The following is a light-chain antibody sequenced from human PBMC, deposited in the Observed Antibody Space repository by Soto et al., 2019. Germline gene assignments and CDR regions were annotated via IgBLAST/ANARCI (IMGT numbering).Light chain of an antibody. CDR2: EVS. CDR3: SSYAASNNLGV. CDR1: SGDVGGYNY. Sequence: QSALTQPPSASGSPGQSVTISCVGTSGDVGGYNYVSWYQQHPGKAPKLMIYEVSKRPSGVPDRFSGSKSGNTASLTVSGLQTQDEADYYCSSYAASNNLGVFGGGTKLTVL. J-gene: IGLJ2*01. V-gene: IGLV2-8*01.